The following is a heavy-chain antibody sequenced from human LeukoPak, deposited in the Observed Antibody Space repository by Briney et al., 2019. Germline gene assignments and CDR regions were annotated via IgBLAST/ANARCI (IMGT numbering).Heavy chain of an antibody. CDR1: GFDFSNYW. V-gene: IGHV3-7*01. CDR3: ARETYGMDV. Sequence: GGSLRLSCEASGFDFSNYWMSWVRQTPGKGLEWVANIKQDGSERLYMDSVKGRFTISRDNVANSLFLQMNTLRAEDTAVYYCARETYGMDVWGQGTTVTVSS. J-gene: IGHJ6*02. CDR2: IKQDGSER.